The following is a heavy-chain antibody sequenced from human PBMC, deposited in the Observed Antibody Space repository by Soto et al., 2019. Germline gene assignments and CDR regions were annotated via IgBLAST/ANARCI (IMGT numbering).Heavy chain of an antibody. J-gene: IGHJ1*01. CDR2: IHPSGDT. Sequence: SVKVYCEASGYKFTTYFIHWVRQAPVQGLEWMGMIHPSGDTGYAQKFRGRVTMTIDTSTTTAYMELRNLTSEDTAVYFSVRGYCTTSPCSGDFQFWGQGTLVTVSS. D-gene: IGHD2-15*01. V-gene: IGHV1-46*01. CDR1: GYKFTTYF. CDR3: VRGYCTTSPCSGDFQF.